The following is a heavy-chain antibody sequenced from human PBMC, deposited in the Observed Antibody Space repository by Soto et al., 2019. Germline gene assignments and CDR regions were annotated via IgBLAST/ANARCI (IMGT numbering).Heavy chain of an antibody. J-gene: IGHJ4*02. CDR2: INHSGST. D-gene: IGHD2-8*02. Sequence: QVQLQQWGAGLLKPSETLSLTCAVYGGSFSGYYWTWIRQPPGTGLEWIGEINHSGSTNYNPSLNXRXTXSXHTSKNQFSLKLTSVTAADTAVYYCARDKITGLFDYWGQGTLVTVSS. V-gene: IGHV4-34*01. CDR3: ARDKITGLFDY. CDR1: GGSFSGYY.